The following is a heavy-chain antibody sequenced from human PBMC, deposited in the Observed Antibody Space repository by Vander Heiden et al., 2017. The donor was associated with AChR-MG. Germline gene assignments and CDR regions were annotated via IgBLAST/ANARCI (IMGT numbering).Heavy chain of an antibody. CDR2: IYDSGST. CDR3: ARVGPPYSAPTRIDY. CDR1: GGSIRSYY. J-gene: IGHJ4*02. Sequence: QVQLQESGPGLVKPSETLSLTCTVSGGSIRSYYWSWIRQPPGKGLEWIGYIYDSGSTNYNPSLKSRVTISVDTSKNQFSLKLSSVTAADTAVYYCARVGPPYSAPTRIDYWGQGTLVTVSS. V-gene: IGHV4-59*01. D-gene: IGHD1-26*01.